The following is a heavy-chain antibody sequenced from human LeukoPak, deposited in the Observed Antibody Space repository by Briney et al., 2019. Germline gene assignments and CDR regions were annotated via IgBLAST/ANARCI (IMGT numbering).Heavy chain of an antibody. D-gene: IGHD3-9*01. CDR3: ARDYDILTGAPCWFDP. J-gene: IGHJ5*02. CDR2: IIPIFGTA. Sequence: SVKVSCKASGGTFSSYAISWVRQAPGQGLEWMGGIIPIFGTANYAQKFQGRVTMTTDTSTSTAYMELRSLRSDDTAVYYCARDYDILTGAPCWFDPWGQGTLVTVSS. CDR1: GGTFSSYA. V-gene: IGHV1-69*05.